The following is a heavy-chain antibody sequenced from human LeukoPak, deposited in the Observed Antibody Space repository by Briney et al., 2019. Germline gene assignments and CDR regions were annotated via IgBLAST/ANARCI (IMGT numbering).Heavy chain of an antibody. D-gene: IGHD3-9*01. CDR3: ARGDHFTGYLQYYFDQ. J-gene: IGHJ4*02. V-gene: IGHV3-30*03. CDR2: ISYNGGHK. Sequence: GRSLRLSCAASGFSFSDHGMHWVRQAPVKGLEWVALISYNGGHKYYRDSVKGRFTISRNNSNNTLFLQMNDLSAEDSAVYYCARGDHFTGYLQYYFDQWGQGTLVTVSS. CDR1: GFSFSDHG.